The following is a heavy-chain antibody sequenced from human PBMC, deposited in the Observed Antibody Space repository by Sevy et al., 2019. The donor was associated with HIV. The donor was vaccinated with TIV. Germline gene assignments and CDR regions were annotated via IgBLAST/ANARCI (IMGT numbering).Heavy chain of an antibody. V-gene: IGHV4-34*01. Sequence: SETLSLTCAVYGGSFSGYYWSWIHQPPGKGLEWIGEINHSGSTNYNPSLKSRVTISVDTSKNQFSLKLSSVTAADTAVYYCARVQRITMVRGVFDPWGQGTLVTVSS. CDR2: INHSGST. J-gene: IGHJ5*02. CDR1: GGSFSGYY. D-gene: IGHD3-10*01. CDR3: ARVQRITMVRGVFDP.